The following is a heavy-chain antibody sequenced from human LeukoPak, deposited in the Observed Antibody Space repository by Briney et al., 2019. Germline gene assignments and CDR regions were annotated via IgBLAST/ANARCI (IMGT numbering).Heavy chain of an antibody. CDR3: AKVVYSGLFDY. CDR2: IRCDGSNK. CDR1: GFTFSSYG. J-gene: IGHJ4*02. V-gene: IGHV3-30*02. D-gene: IGHD5-12*01. Sequence: GGSLRLSCVASGFTFSSYGMHWVRQAPGKGLEWVAFIRCDGSNKYYADSVKGRFTISRDNSKNTLYLQMNSLRAEDTAVYYCAKVVYSGLFDYWGQGTLVTVSS.